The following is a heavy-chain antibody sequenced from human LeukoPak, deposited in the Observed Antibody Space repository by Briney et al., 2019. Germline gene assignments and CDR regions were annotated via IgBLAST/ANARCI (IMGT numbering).Heavy chain of an antibody. CDR3: ARLLDGYNEMHGYYYYMDV. V-gene: IGHV4-38-2*02. J-gene: IGHJ6*03. D-gene: IGHD5-24*01. CDR1: GYSISSGYY. CDR2: INHSGST. Sequence: PSETLSLTCTVSGYSISSGYYWSWIRQPPGKGLEWIGEINHSGSTNYNPSLKSRVTISVDTSKNQFSLKLSSVTAADTAVYYCARLLDGYNEMHGYYYYMDVWGKGTTVTISS.